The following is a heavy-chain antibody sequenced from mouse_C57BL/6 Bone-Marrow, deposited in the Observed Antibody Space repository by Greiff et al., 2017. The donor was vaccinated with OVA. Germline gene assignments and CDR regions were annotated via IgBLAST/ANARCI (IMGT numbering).Heavy chain of an antibody. D-gene: IGHD1-1*01. Sequence: EVQVVESGGDLVKPGGSLKLSCAASGFTFSSYGMSWVRQTPDKRLEWVATISSGGSYTYYPDSVKGRFTISRDNAKNTLYLQMSSLKSEDTAMYYCARRTGSSYFDYWGQGTTLTVSS. J-gene: IGHJ2*01. CDR3: ARRTGSSYFDY. V-gene: IGHV5-6*01. CDR2: ISSGGSYT. CDR1: GFTFSSYG.